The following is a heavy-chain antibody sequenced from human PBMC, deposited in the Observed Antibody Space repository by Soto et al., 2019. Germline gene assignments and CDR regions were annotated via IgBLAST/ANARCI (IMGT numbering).Heavy chain of an antibody. CDR2: IYYDGTT. CDR3: ARGRHWLDY. J-gene: IGHJ4*02. Sequence: QVQLQESGPGLVKPSETVSLTCTVSGGSVSPYYWTWVRRPPGKGLEWIAYIYYDGTTNYNPSLKSRVTISLDTSKNPFSLRLTSVTAADTDVYYCARGRHWLDYWGQGTLLTVSS. CDR1: GGSVSPYY. V-gene: IGHV4-59*02. D-gene: IGHD6-19*01.